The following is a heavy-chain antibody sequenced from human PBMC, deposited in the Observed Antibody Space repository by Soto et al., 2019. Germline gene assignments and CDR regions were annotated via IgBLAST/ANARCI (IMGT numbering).Heavy chain of an antibody. CDR1: GGSISSGGYY. CDR3: ARVEDYGVDY. CDR2: IYYSGST. D-gene: IGHD4-17*01. V-gene: IGHV4-31*03. Sequence: PSETLSLTCTVSGGSISSGGYYWSWIRQHPGKGLEWIGYIYYSGSTYYNPSLKSRVTISVDTSKNQFSLKLSPVTAADTAVYYCARVEDYGVDYWGQGTLVTVSS. J-gene: IGHJ4*02.